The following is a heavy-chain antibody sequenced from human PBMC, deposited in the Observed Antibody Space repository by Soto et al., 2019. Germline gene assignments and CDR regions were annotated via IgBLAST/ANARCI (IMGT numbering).Heavy chain of an antibody. Sequence: GESLKISCKGSGYRFTDHWIGWVRQMPGKGLEWMGIIYPGDSDIRVTPSFQGQVTISADKSINTAYLQWSSLKASDTALYYCATRYSSPSYDFWGQATLVTVSS. J-gene: IGHJ4*02. D-gene: IGHD6-6*01. V-gene: IGHV5-51*01. CDR3: ATRYSSPSYDF. CDR1: GYRFTDHW. CDR2: IYPGDSDI.